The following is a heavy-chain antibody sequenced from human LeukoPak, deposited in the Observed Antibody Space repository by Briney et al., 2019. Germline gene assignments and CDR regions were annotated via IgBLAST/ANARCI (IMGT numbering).Heavy chain of an antibody. V-gene: IGHV4-59*01. J-gene: IGHJ3*02. CDR2: IYYSGST. Sequence: TSETLSLTCTVSGGSISSYYWSWIRQPPGKGLEWIGYIYYSGSTSYNPSLKSRVTISVDTSKKQFSLKLSSVTVADTAFYYCARYIVSYPHDAFDIWGQGTMVTVSS. CDR1: GGSISSYY. D-gene: IGHD1-26*01. CDR3: ARYIVSYPHDAFDI.